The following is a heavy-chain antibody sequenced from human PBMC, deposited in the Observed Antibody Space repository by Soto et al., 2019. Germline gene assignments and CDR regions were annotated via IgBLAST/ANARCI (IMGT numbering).Heavy chain of an antibody. CDR2: IYYSGST. D-gene: IGHD3-22*01. J-gene: IGHJ4*02. Sequence: QLQLQESGPGLVKPSETLSLTCTVSGGSISSSSYYWGWIRQPPGKGLEWIGSIYYSGSTYYNPSLKSRVTISVDTSKNQCSLKLSSVTAADTAVYYCARRFSYDSSGYYSYWGQGTLVTVSS. CDR1: GGSISSSSYY. CDR3: ARRFSYDSSGYYSY. V-gene: IGHV4-39*01.